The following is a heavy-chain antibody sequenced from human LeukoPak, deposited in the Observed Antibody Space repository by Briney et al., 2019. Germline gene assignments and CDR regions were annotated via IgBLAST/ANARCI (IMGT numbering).Heavy chain of an antibody. D-gene: IGHD2-21*01. Sequence: ASVKVSCKVSGYSLTALSMHWVRQAPGKGLEWMGGFDPEVGKTMYAEKLDGRLTVTDDTSADTAYMQLSSLRLEDTAVYYCTTDMVGYCGDVTCYSEAYWGQGTLVTVSS. CDR2: FDPEVGKT. J-gene: IGHJ4*02. CDR3: TTDMVGYCGDVTCYSEAY. V-gene: IGHV1-24*01. CDR1: GYSLTALS.